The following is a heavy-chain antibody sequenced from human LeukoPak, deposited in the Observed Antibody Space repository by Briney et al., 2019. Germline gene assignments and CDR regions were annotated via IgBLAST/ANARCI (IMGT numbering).Heavy chain of an antibody. D-gene: IGHD1-26*01. J-gene: IGHJ4*02. CDR3: ARATRGVREPLFDY. CDR1: GYTFTGYY. V-gene: IGHV1-2*02. Sequence: ASVKVSCKASGYTFTGYYMHWVRQAPGQGLEWMRWINPNSGGTNYAQKFQGRVTMTRDTSISTAYMELSRLRSDDTAVYYCARATRGVREPLFDYWGQGTLVTVSS. CDR2: INPNSGGT.